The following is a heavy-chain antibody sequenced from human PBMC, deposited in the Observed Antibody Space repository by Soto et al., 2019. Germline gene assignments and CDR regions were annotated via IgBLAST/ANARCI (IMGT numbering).Heavy chain of an antibody. J-gene: IGHJ5*02. V-gene: IGHV4-59*11. CDR3: AKNVAVAGFCLDP. CDR1: GDSISSHY. CDR2: IYHSGGT. Sequence: QVQLHESGPGLVKPSETLSLTCTVSGDSISSHYWSWIRQPPGKGLEWIGHIYHSGGTRYNPSLRSRVTISVDTSKNQFSLKLRSVTAADTAVYYCAKNVAVAGFCLDPWGQGILVTVSS. D-gene: IGHD6-19*01.